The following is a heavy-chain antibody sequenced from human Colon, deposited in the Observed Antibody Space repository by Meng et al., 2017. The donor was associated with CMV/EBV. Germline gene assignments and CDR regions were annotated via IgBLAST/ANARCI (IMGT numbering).Heavy chain of an antibody. CDR3: ARDWYPGDRRGSFDY. CDR2: INPNSGGT. Sequence: VQRVQSGVEVKKPGASVKVSCKASEYTFTGYYMHWVRQAPGQGLEWMGWINPNSGGTNYAQKFQGRVTMTRDTSITTAYMELSRLRSDDTAVYYCARDWYPGDRRGSFDYWGQGTLVTVSS. V-gene: IGHV1-2*02. D-gene: IGHD3-22*01. J-gene: IGHJ4*02. CDR1: EYTFTGYY.